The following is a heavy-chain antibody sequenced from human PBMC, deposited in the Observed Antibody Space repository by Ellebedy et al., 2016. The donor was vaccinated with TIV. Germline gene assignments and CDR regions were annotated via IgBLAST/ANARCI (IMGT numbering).Heavy chain of an antibody. D-gene: IGHD2-8*01. V-gene: IGHV4-4*02. J-gene: IGHJ4*02. CDR1: GGSISSSNW. Sequence: MPSETLSLTCGVSGGSISSSNWWSWVRQSPGKGLEWIGDMFYSGSTNYNTSLRTRVTISIDKSNNQFSLTLTSVTAADTAVYYCARDNGGRPYGRNLDFWGQGTLVTVSS. CDR3: ARDNGGRPYGRNLDF. CDR2: MFYSGST.